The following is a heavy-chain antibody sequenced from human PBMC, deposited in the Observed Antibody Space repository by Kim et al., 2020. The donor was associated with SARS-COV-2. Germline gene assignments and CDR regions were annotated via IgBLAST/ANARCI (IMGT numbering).Heavy chain of an antibody. Sequence: TSYNPTLKSRVTISVDTSKNQFSLMLSSVTATDTSVYYCARQQLANWFDPWGQGTLVTVSS. V-gene: IGHV4-39*01. J-gene: IGHJ5*02. CDR3: ARQQLANWFDP. CDR2: T. D-gene: IGHD6-13*01.